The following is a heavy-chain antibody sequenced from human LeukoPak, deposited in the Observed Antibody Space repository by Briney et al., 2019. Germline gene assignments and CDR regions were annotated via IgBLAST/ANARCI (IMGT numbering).Heavy chain of an antibody. CDR3: ARGLSGTYFALDY. V-gene: IGHV3-23*01. CDR1: GFTFSSYA. Sequence: GGSLRLSCAASGFTFSSYAMNWVRQAPGKGLEWVSGTSGSGSSTYYADSVKGRFTISRDNSKNTLSLQMNSLRAEDTAVYCCARGLSGTYFALDYWGQGTRVTVSS. CDR2: TSGSGSST. D-gene: IGHD3-10*01. J-gene: IGHJ4*02.